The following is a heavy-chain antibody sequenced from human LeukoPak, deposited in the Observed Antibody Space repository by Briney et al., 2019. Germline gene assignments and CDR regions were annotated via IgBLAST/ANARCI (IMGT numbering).Heavy chain of an antibody. V-gene: IGHV4-59*01. J-gene: IGHJ3*02. Sequence: PSETLSLTCTVSGGSISSYYWSWIRQPPGKGLEWIGYIYYSGSTNYNPSLKSRVTISVDTSKNQFSLKLSSVTAADTAVYYCARSGSYGDDAFDIWGQGTMVTVSS. CDR1: GGSISSYY. CDR2: IYYSGST. D-gene: IGHD1-26*01. CDR3: ARSGSYGDDAFDI.